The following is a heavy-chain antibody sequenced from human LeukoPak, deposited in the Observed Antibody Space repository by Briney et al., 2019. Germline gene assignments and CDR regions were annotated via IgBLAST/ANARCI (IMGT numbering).Heavy chain of an antibody. CDR1: GGSISSYY. V-gene: IGHV4-59*01. D-gene: IGHD4-17*01. CDR3: ARDLVGYGDYVKGKYYYYMDV. Sequence: PSETLSLTCTVSGGSISSYYWSWIRQPPGKGLEGIGYIYYSGSTNYNPSLKSRVTISVDTSKNQFSLKLSSVTAADTAVYYCARDLVGYGDYVKGKYYYYMDVWGKGTTVTVSS. J-gene: IGHJ6*03. CDR2: IYYSGST.